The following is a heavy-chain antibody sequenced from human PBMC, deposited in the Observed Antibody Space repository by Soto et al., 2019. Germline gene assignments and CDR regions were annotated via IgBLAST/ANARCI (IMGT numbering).Heavy chain of an antibody. CDR2: IWSDVTKK. J-gene: IGHJ4*03. V-gene: IGHV3-33*01. CDR3: ARYWGQEPAGIETFRQFDY. D-gene: IGHD1-26*01. Sequence: GASPRLSCTASGFAFSNHGIHWVRRAPGRGPKRVAGIWSDVTKKFYAGSVRGRFTISRDNSKNAIYLHMNSLGAEDTAVYYCARYWGQEPAGIETFRQFDYLGHWSLVT. CDR1: GFAFSNHG.